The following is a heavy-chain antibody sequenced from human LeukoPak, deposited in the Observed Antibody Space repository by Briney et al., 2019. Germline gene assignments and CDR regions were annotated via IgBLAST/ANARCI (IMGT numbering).Heavy chain of an antibody. CDR1: GGTFSSYA. D-gene: IGHD3-10*01. V-gene: IGHV1-69*04. CDR2: TIPILGIA. J-gene: IGHJ3*02. Sequence: ASVKVSCKASGGTFSSYAISWVRQAPGQGLEWMGRTIPILGIANYAQKFQGRVTITADKSTSTAYMELSSLRSEDTAVYYCASRAPSDPHRSGGDAFHIWGQGTMVIVSS. CDR3: ASRAPSDPHRSGGDAFHI.